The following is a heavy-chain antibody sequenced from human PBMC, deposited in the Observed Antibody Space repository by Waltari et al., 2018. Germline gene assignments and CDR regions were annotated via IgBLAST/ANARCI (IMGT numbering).Heavy chain of an antibody. V-gene: IGHV4-4*07. D-gene: IGHD6-13*01. CDR1: GGSISSYY. CDR3: ARDRGPYSSSWRPYYYYYGMDV. Sequence: QVQLQESGPGLVKPSETLSLICTVSGGSISSYYWSWIRQPAGKGLEWIGRIYTSGSTNYNPSLKSRVTMSVDTSKNQFSLKLSSVTAADTAVYYCARDRGPYSSSWRPYYYYYGMDVWGQGTTVTVSS. CDR2: IYTSGST. J-gene: IGHJ6*02.